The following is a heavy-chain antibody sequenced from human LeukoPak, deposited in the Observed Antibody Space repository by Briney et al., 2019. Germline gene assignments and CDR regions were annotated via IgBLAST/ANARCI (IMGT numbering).Heavy chain of an antibody. J-gene: IGHJ1*01. CDR1: GFTFKDYG. CDR2: INWSGEDT. D-gene: IGHD6-13*01. V-gene: IGHV3-20*04. Sequence: GGSLRLSCIVSGFTFKDYGMSWVRQSPGKGLEWVSGINWSGEDTGYADSVKGRFTISRDNAKNSLYLQMSSLRVEDTAFYYCAREWSLSSAWYANDHWGQGTLVTVSS. CDR3: AREWSLSSAWYANDH.